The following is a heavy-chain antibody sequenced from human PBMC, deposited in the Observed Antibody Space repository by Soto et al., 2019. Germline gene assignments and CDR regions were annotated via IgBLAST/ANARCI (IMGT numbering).Heavy chain of an antibody. V-gene: IGHV1-69*13. CDR3: ASWDPARGWFDP. J-gene: IGHJ5*02. Sequence: ASGKVSWRASGGTCSSCAISWVRQAPGQGLEWMGGIIPIFGTANYAQKFQGRVTITADESTSTAYMELSSLRSEDTAVYYCASWDPARGWFDPWGQGTLVTVSS. D-gene: IGHD6-25*01. CDR1: GGTCSSCA. CDR2: IIPIFGTA.